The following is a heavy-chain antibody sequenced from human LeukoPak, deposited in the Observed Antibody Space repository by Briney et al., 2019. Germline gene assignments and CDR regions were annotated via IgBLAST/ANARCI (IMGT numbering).Heavy chain of an antibody. D-gene: IGHD2-2*01. V-gene: IGHV4-30-4*08. Sequence: PSETLSLTCTVSGGSISSGDYYWSSIRQPPGKGLEWIGYIYYSGSTYYNPSLKSRVTISVDTSKNQFSLKLSSVTAADTAVYYCARIIFCSSTSCYGYYFDYWGQGTLVTVSS. CDR3: ARIIFCSSTSCYGYYFDY. CDR1: GGSISSGDYY. CDR2: IYYSGST. J-gene: IGHJ4*02.